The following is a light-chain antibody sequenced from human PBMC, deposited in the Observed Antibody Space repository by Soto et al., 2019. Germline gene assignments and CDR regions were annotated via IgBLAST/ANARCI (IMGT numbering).Light chain of an antibody. CDR1: QSVSSSY. Sequence: EIVLTQSPGTLSLSPGARAPLSCRASQSVSSSYLAWYQQKPGQAPRLLIYGASSRATGIPDRFSGSGSGTDFTLTISRLEPEDFAVYYCQQYGSSRETFGQGTKVDIK. CDR2: GAS. CDR3: QQYGSSRET. V-gene: IGKV3-20*01. J-gene: IGKJ1*01.